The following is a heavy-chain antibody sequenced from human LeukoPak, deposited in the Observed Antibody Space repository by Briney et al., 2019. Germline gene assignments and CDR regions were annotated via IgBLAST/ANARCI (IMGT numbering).Heavy chain of an antibody. J-gene: IGHJ4*02. V-gene: IGHV4-61*08. CDR2: IYYSGST. CDR3: AREGRLGELSFELDY. CDR1: GGSISSGGYY. D-gene: IGHD3-16*02. Sequence: SETLSLTCTVSGGSISSGGYYWSWIRQRPGKGLEWIGYIYYSGSTNYNPSLKSRVTMSVDTSKNQFSLKLSSVTAADTAVYYCAREGRLGELSFELDYWGQGTLVTVSS.